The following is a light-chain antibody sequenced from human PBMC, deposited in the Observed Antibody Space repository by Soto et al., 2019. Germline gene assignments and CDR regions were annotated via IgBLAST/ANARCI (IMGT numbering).Light chain of an antibody. V-gene: IGKV1-5*01. J-gene: IGKJ3*01. Sequence: DIQMTQSPSTLSASVGDRVTITCRGSQSISRSLAWYQQNPGKAPKLLIFDASSLESGVPSRFSGSGSGTEFTLTISSLQPDDFATYYCQHYNDFLLIFGPGTTVDIK. CDR1: QSISRS. CDR3: QHYNDFLLI. CDR2: DAS.